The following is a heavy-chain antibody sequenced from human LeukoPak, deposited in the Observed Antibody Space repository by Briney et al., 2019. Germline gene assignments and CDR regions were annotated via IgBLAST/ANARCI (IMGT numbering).Heavy chain of an antibody. D-gene: IGHD6-13*01. CDR3: ARVRGDSSSWFDAFDI. CDR1: GFTFKSYS. V-gene: IGHV3-48*04. CDR2: ISATSVTI. J-gene: IGHJ3*02. Sequence: GGSLRLSCAASGFTFKSYSMNWVRLAPGKGLEWITYISATSVTIEYADSVTGRFTISRDNARNSVHLQMNSLRVEDTAVYYCARVRGDSSSWFDAFDIWGPGTMVTVSS.